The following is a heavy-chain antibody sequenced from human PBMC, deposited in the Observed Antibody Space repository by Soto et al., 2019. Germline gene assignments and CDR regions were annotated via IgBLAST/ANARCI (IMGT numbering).Heavy chain of an antibody. V-gene: IGHV4-39*01. J-gene: IGHJ6*02. Sequence: LSLTCTVSGGSISSSSYYWGWIRQPPGKGLEWIGSIYYSGSTYYNPSLKSRVTISVDTSKNQFSLKLSSVTAADTAVYYCVLIYYYYGMDVWGQGTTVTVSS. CDR1: GGSISSSSYY. D-gene: IGHD3-22*01. CDR3: VLIYYYYGMDV. CDR2: IYYSGST.